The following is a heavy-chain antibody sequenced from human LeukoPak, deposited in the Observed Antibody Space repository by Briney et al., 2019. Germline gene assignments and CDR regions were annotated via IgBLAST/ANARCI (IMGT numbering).Heavy chain of an antibody. D-gene: IGHD3-10*01. CDR3: ARVVGRYYKLDF. Sequence: KPSETLSLTCTVSGGSISSYYWSWIRQPPGKGLEWIGEINHSGSTNYKTSLKSRVTISVDTSKNQFSLKLTSVTAADTAVYYCARVVGRYYKLDFWGRGTPVTVSS. CDR2: INHSGST. V-gene: IGHV4-34*01. J-gene: IGHJ4*02. CDR1: GGSISSYY.